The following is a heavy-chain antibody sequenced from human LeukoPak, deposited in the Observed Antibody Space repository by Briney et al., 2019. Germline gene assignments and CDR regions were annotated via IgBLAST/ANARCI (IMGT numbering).Heavy chain of an antibody. CDR1: GYTFTSYG. J-gene: IGHJ4*02. D-gene: IGHD2-15*01. CDR3: ANLQSHCSGGSCPFDY. Sequence: ASVKVSCKASGYTFTSYGISWVRQAPGQGLERMGWINPNSGGTNYAQKFQGRVTMTRDTSISTAYMELSRLRSDDTAVYYCANLQSHCSGGSCPFDYWGQGTLVTVSS. CDR2: INPNSGGT. V-gene: IGHV1-2*02.